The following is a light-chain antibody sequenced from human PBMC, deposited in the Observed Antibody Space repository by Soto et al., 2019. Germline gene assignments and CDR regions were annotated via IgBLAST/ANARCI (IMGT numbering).Light chain of an antibody. CDR2: ASS. Sequence: DIQMTQSPSSLSASVGDRVTITCRASQGIRNDLTWYQQKLGKAPKRLITASSSLQSGVPSRFSGRGSGTAFTLTISGLQPEDLATYYCLQHNSHPFAFGGGTKVEIE. V-gene: IGKV1-17*01. J-gene: IGKJ4*01. CDR3: LQHNSHPFA. CDR1: QGIRND.